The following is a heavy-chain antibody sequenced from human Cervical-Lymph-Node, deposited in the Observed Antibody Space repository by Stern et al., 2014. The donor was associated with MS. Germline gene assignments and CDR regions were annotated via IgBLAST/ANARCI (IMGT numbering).Heavy chain of an antibody. V-gene: IGHV3-23*04. CDR3: HLHSSGFFSGLAY. D-gene: IGHD3-22*01. CDR2: ITGNGAHT. CDR1: GFTFSSYS. Sequence: EVQLVESGGGSVQPGGSLRLSCAGSGFTFSSYSMTWVRHTPGKGLEWVSTITGNGAHTYYADFVKGRFTISRDNSRNTLFLQMLNLRVEDTALYYCHLHSSGFFSGLAYWGQGAQVTVSS. J-gene: IGHJ4*02.